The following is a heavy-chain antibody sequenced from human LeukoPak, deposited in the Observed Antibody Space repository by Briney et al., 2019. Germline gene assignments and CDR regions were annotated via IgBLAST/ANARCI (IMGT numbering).Heavy chain of an antibody. CDR1: GYSFTSYW. J-gene: IGHJ4*02. D-gene: IGHD3-3*01. V-gene: IGHV5-51*01. CDR2: IYPGGSDT. CDR3: ARPNDFWSGYYHY. Sequence: GESLKISCKGSGYSFTSYWIRWVRQMPGKGLEWMGIIYPGGSDTRYSPSFQGQVTISADKSISTAYLQWSSLKASDTAMYYCARPNDFWSGYYHYWGQGTLVTVSS.